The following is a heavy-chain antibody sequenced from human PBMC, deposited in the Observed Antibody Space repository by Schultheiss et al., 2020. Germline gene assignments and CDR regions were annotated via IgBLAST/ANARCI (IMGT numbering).Heavy chain of an antibody. J-gene: IGHJ4*02. D-gene: IGHD5-24*01. CDR1: GFTFSSYA. CDR3: ARERRWLQFPDY. CDR2: IYYSGST. V-gene: IGHV4-39*02. Sequence: GSLRLSCAASGFTFSSYAMSWVRQAPGKGLEWIGSIYYSGSTYYNPSLKSRVTISVDTSKNQFSLKLSSVTAADTAVYYCARERRWLQFPDYWGQGTLVTVSS.